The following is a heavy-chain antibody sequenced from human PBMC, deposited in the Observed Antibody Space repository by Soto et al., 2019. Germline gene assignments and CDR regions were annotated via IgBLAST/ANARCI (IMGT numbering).Heavy chain of an antibody. CDR1: GFSLSTSGMR. D-gene: IGHD6-19*01. CDR3: ARLHSSGWYDY. V-gene: IGHV2-70*04. J-gene: IGHJ4*02. CDR2: IDWDDDK. Sequence: SGPTLVNPTQTLTLTCTFSGFSLSTSGMRVSWIRQPPGKALEWLARIDWDDDKFYSTSLMTRLTISKDTSKNQVVLTMTNMDPVDTATYYCARLHSSGWYDYWGQGTLVTVSS.